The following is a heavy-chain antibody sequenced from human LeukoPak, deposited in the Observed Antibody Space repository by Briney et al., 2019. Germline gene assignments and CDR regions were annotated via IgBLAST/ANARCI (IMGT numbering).Heavy chain of an antibody. CDR3: ARGYYDILTGYYPFDY. D-gene: IGHD3-9*01. CDR1: GGSFSGYY. V-gene: IGHV4-34*01. J-gene: IGHJ4*02. Sequence: SETLSLTCAVYGGSFSGYYWSWIRQPPGKGLEWIGEINHSGGTNYNPSLKSRVTISLDTSKNHFSLKLTSVTAADTAVYYCARGYYDILTGYYPFDYWGQGTLVTVSS. CDR2: INHSGGT.